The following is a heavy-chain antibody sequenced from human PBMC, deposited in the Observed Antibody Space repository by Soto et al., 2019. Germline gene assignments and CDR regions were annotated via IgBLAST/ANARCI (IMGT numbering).Heavy chain of an antibody. D-gene: IGHD2-15*01. CDR3: ASRYGSGYGGTPFDY. V-gene: IGHV3-66*01. CDR1: GFTVSSNY. J-gene: IGHJ4*02. Sequence: EVQLVESGGGLVQPGGSLRLSCAASGFTVSSNYMSWVRQAPGKGLEWVSVIYSGGNTYYADSVKGRFTISRDNSKNPLYLQMNSLRAEDTAVYYCASRYGSGYGGTPFDYWGQGTLVSVSS. CDR2: IYSGGNT.